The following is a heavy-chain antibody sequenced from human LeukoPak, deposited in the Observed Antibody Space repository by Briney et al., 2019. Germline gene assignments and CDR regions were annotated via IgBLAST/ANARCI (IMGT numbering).Heavy chain of an antibody. V-gene: IGHV1-69*13. J-gene: IGHJ6*04. CDR1: GGTFSSYA. D-gene: IGHD3-10*01. CDR2: IIPIFGTA. Sequence: ASVKVSCKASGGTFSSYAISWVRQAPGQGLEWMGGIIPIFGTANYAQKFQGRVTITADESTSTAYMELSSLRSEDTAVYYCARIATMVRGTLVDVWGKGTTVTVSS. CDR3: ARIATMVRGTLVDV.